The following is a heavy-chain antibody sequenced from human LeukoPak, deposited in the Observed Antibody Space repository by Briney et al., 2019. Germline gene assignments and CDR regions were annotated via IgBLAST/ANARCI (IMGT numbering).Heavy chain of an antibody. CDR3: ARVGKSGPYLYFDS. CDR2: IDTGGAT. CDR1: GFTVSSNY. Sequence: PGGSLRLSCAASGFTVSSNYMSWVRQAPGKGLEWVSLIDTGGATYYADSVKGRFIISRDNSKNTPRLQLSSLRAEDTAVYYCARVGKSGPYLYFDSWGQGPLVTVSS. D-gene: IGHD5-12*01. J-gene: IGHJ4*02. V-gene: IGHV3-66*01.